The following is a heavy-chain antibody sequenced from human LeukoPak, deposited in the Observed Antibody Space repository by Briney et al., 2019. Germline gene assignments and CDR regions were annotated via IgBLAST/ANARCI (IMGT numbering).Heavy chain of an antibody. Sequence: SETLSLTWAVYGGSFSGYYWSWIRQPPGKGLEWIGEINHSGSTNYNPSLKSRVTISVDTSKNQFSLKLSSVTAADTAVYYCARAQRGRRGYSTFDYWGQGTLVTVSS. CDR1: GGSFSGYY. D-gene: IGHD5-18*01. CDR3: ARAQRGRRGYSTFDY. CDR2: INHSGST. J-gene: IGHJ4*02. V-gene: IGHV4-34*01.